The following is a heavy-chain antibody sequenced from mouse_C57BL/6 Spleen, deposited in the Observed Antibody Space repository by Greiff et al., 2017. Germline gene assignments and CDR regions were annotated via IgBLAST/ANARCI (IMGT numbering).Heavy chain of an antibody. J-gene: IGHJ3*01. V-gene: IGHV1-42*01. CDR1: GYSFTGYY. D-gene: IGHD1-1*01. Sequence: VQLQQSGPELVKPGASVKISCKASGYSFTGYYMNWVKQSPEKSLEWIGEINPSTGGTTYNQKFKAKATLTVDKSSSTAYMQLKSLTSEDSEVYYCARTHGSSYGGFAYWGQGTRVTVSA. CDR2: INPSTGGT. CDR3: ARTHGSSYGGFAY.